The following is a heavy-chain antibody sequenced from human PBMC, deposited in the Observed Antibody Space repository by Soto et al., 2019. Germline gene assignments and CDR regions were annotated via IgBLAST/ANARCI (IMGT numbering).Heavy chain of an antibody. V-gene: IGHV1-18*04. Sequence: GASVKVSCKASGYTFTNYDISWVLQAPGQGLEWLGLIIPNSSRPIYAQKFEVRVTMTTDTSTTTAYLELRSLSSDDTTVYYCVRQYYDFWTDYPDFDYWGQGTLVTVSS. J-gene: IGHJ4*02. D-gene: IGHD3-3*01. CDR2: IIPNSSRP. CDR1: GYTFTNYD. CDR3: VRQYYDFWTDYPDFDY.